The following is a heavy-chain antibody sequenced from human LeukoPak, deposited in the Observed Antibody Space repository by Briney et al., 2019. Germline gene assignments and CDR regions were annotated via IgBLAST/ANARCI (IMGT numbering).Heavy chain of an antibody. Sequence: GGSLRLSCAASGFTFSSYWMSWVRQAPGKGLEWVANIKQDGSEKYYVDSVKGRFTISRDNAKNSLYLQMNSLRAEDTAVYYCAKDLRPDGINDFDHWGQGTPVTVSS. CDR3: AKDLRPDGINDFDH. J-gene: IGHJ4*02. V-gene: IGHV3-7*03. CDR2: IKQDGSEK. D-gene: IGHD1-1*01. CDR1: GFTFSSYW.